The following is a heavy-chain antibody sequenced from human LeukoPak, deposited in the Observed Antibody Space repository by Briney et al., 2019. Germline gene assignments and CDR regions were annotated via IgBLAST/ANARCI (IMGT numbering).Heavy chain of an antibody. CDR1: GFTFSSYS. V-gene: IGHV3-48*01. CDR2: ISSSSSTI. CDR3: ARDVVSVTVTFDY. D-gene: IGHD4-17*01. J-gene: IGHJ4*02. Sequence: GGSLRLSCAASGFTFSSYSMNWVRQASGKGLEWGSYISSSSSTIYYADSVKGRFTISRDNAKNSLYLQMNSLRAEDTAVYYCARDVVSVTVTFDYWGQRTLVTVSS.